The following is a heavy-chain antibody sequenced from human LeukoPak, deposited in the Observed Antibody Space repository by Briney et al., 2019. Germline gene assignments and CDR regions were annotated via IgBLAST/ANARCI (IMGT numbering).Heavy chain of an antibody. CDR3: AKDVFRWAFDI. Sequence: SETLSLTCTVSGYSISTGYYWGWIRQPPGKGLEWIGSIYYSGSTYYNPSLKSRVTISVDTSKNQFSLKLSSVTAADTAVYFCAKDVFRWAFDIWGQGTMVTVSS. D-gene: IGHD3-3*01. J-gene: IGHJ3*02. CDR2: IYYSGST. CDR1: GYSISTGYY. V-gene: IGHV4-38-2*02.